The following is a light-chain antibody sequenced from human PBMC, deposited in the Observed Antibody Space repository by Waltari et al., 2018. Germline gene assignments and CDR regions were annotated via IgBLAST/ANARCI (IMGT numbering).Light chain of an antibody. J-gene: IGKJ1*01. CDR3: QHYVNLPVT. V-gene: IGKV3-20*01. CDR2: AAS. CDR1: QSVSRA. Sequence: EIVLTQSPGTLSLSPGERATLSCRASQSVSRALAWYQQKPGQAPRLLIYAASTRATGVPDRFSGSRSGTDFILTISRLDPEDFAVYYCQHYVNLPVTFGQGTKVEI.